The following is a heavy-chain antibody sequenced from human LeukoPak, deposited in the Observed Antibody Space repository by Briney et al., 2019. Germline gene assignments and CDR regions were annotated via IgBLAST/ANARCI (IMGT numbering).Heavy chain of an antibody. J-gene: IGHJ4*02. CDR3: TRSIGPLQY. V-gene: IGHV3-49*04. CDR2: IRSKAYGGTT. D-gene: IGHD2-21*01. CDR1: AFSLNAYN. Sequence: GGSLRLSCAASAFSLNAYNMNWVRQAPGKGLEWVGFIRSKAYGGTTEYAASVKGRFTISRDDSKSIAYLQMNSLKTEDTAVYYCTRSIGPLQYWGQGTLVTVSS.